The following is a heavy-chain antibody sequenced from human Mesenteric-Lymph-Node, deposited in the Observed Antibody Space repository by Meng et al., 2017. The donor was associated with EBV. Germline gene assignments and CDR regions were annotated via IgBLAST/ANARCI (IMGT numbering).Heavy chain of an antibody. D-gene: IGHD2-21*01. V-gene: IGHV4-39*07. CDR1: GGSISISSSY. CDR2: IYYSGST. CDR3: ARDRDIVVPRGFDP. Sequence: LQRQESGPGLVNPSGTRSLTCTVPGGSISISSSYWGWIRQPPGKGLEWIGNIYYSGSTYYNPSLKSRLTVSVDTSKNQFSLKLSSVTAADTAMYYCARDRDIVVPRGFDPWGQGTLVTVSS. J-gene: IGHJ5*01.